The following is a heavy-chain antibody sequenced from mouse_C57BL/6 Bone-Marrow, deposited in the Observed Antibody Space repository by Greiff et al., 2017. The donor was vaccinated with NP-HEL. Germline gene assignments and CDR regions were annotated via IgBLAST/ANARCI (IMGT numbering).Heavy chain of an antibody. CDR3: ARGHGSFYFDV. J-gene: IGHJ1*03. V-gene: IGHV3-6*01. Sequence: EVKLMESGPGLVKPSQSLSLTCSVTGYSITSGYYWNWIRQFPGNKLEWMGYISYDGSNNYNPSLKNRISITRDTSKNQFFLKLNSVTTEDTATYYCARGHGSFYFDVWGTGTTVTVSS. CDR1: GYSITSGYY. CDR2: ISYDGSN. D-gene: IGHD1-1*01.